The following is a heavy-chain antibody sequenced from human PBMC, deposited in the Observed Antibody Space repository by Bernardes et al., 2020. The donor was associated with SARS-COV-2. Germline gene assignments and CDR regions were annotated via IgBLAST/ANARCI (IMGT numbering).Heavy chain of an antibody. CDR3: ARDGAVGATTGHGY. Sequence: GGSLRLSCAASGFTFSSYGMHWVRQAPGKGLEWVAVIWYDGSNKYYADSVKGRFPISRDNSKNTLYLQMNSLRAEDTAVYYCARDGAVGATTGHGYWGQGTLVTVSS. J-gene: IGHJ4*02. CDR1: GFTFSSYG. CDR2: IWYDGSNK. D-gene: IGHD1-26*01. V-gene: IGHV3-33*01.